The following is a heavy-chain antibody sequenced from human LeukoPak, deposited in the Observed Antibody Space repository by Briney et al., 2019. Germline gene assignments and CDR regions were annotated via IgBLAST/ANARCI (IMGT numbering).Heavy chain of an antibody. Sequence: VGSLRLSCAPSGFTLSSNGMHWVRQAPGKGREWVATIWYDGSQKHYADSVKGRFTISRDNSKNTLYVQMNSMRADDTAVYYCARLVGARGGYFDYWGQGTLVTVSS. CDR2: IWYDGSQK. J-gene: IGHJ4*02. D-gene: IGHD1-26*01. V-gene: IGHV3-33*01. CDR1: GFTLSSNG. CDR3: ARLVGARGGYFDY.